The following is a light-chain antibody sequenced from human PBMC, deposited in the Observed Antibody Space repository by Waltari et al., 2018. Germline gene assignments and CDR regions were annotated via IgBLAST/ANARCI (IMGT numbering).Light chain of an antibody. CDR3: HVWDTNTGV. J-gene: IGLJ2*01. V-gene: IGLV3-1*01. CDR1: NLGDKY. CDR2: EDY. Sequence: SYVLPQTPLVSVSPGQTATISCSGDNLGDKYVSWYQQKAGQSPVRVIYEDYKRPPGIPERFSGSSSGNTATLTISGTQAVDEADYYCHVWDTNTGVFGGGTKVTVL.